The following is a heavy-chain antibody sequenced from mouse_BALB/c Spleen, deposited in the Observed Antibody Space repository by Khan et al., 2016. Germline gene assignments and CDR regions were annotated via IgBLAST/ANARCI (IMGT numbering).Heavy chain of an antibody. D-gene: IGHD1-1*01. CDR3: ASTVVADFDY. Sequence: VRLQQSGAELVKPGASVKLSCTASGFNIKDTYMHWVKQRPEQGLEWIGRIDPANGNTKYDPKFQGKATITADTSSNTAYLQLSSLTSEDTAVYYGASTVVADFDYWGQGTTLTVSS. CDR1: GFNIKDTY. V-gene: IGHV14-3*02. CDR2: IDPANGNT. J-gene: IGHJ2*01.